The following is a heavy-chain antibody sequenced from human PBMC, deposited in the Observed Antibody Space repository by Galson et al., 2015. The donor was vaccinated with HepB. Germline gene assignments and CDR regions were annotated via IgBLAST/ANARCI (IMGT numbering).Heavy chain of an antibody. CDR1: GFTFSSYE. D-gene: IGHD3-10*01. Sequence: SLRLSCAASGFTFSSYEMNWVRQAPGKGLEWVSTISGSGGSTYYADSVKGRFTISRDNSKNTLYLQMNSLRAEDTAVYYCAKDFQLWFGELGVDDAFDLWGQGTMVTVSS. V-gene: IGHV3-23*01. J-gene: IGHJ3*01. CDR2: ISGSGGST. CDR3: AKDFQLWFGELGVDDAFDL.